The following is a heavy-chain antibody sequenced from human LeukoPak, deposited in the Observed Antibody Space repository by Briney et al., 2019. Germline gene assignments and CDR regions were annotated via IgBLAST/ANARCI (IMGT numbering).Heavy chain of an antibody. J-gene: IGHJ4*02. CDR2: IYHSGST. D-gene: IGHD6-6*01. CDR1: GYSISSGYY. Sequence: SETLSLTCTVSGYSISSGYYWGWIRPPPGKGLGWIGSIYHSGSTYYNPSLKSRVTISVDTSKNQFSLKLSSVTAADTAVYYCARAGIAARPDYWGQGTLVTVSS. CDR3: ARAGIAARPDY. V-gene: IGHV4-38-2*02.